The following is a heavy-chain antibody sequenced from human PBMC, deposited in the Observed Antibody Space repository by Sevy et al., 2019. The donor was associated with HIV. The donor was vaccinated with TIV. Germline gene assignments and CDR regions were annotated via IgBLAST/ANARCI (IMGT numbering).Heavy chain of an antibody. J-gene: IGHJ4*02. CDR2: IYYSGST. D-gene: IGHD3-16*02. CDR3: ARGTGNDYVWGSYRSQLFDY. Sequence: SETLSLTCTVSGGSISSSSYCWGWIRQPPGKGLEWIGSIYYSGSTYYNPSLKSRVTISVDTSKNQFSLKLSSVTAADTAVYYCARGTGNDYVWGSYRSQLFDYWGQGTLVTVSS. V-gene: IGHV4-39*01. CDR1: GGSISSSSYC.